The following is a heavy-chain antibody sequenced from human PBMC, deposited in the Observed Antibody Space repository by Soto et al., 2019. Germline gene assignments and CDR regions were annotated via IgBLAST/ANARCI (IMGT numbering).Heavy chain of an antibody. V-gene: IGHV5-51*01. Sequence: GESLKISCKGSGYSFTKYWIGWVRQMPGKGLEWMGIIYPGDSDSRYSPSFQGQVTISVDKSISTAYVQWSSLKASDTAMYYCARIAVSGMVPYYFDYWGQGTLVTSPQ. CDR2: IYPGDSDS. CDR3: ARIAVSGMVPYYFDY. J-gene: IGHJ4*02. CDR1: GYSFTKYW. D-gene: IGHD6-19*01.